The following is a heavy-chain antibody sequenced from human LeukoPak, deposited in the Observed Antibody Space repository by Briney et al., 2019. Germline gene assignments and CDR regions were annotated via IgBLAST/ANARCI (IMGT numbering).Heavy chain of an antibody. J-gene: IGHJ4*02. Sequence: GGSLRLSCAASGFTFSSYGMHWVRQAPGKGLEWVAVISYDGSNKYYANSVKGRFTVSRDNSKNTLYLQMGSLRAEDMAVYYCARGRLVVTGVDYWGQGTLVTVSS. CDR2: ISYDGSNK. CDR3: ARGRLVVTGVDY. D-gene: IGHD3-22*01. CDR1: GFTFSSYG. V-gene: IGHV3-30*03.